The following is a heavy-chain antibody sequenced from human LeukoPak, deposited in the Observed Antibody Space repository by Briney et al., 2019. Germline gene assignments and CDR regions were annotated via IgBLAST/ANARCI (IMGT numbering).Heavy chain of an antibody. CDR3: GLVASGNWWFDP. V-gene: IGHV1-2*02. Sequence: ASVKVSCKSSGYTFTVYHIHWVRQAPGQGLEWMGWINPNSGGTNYAQKLQDRVTMTGDTSISTAYMELRSLTSDDAAVYYCGLVASGNWWFDPWGQGTLVTVSS. J-gene: IGHJ5*02. CDR2: INPNSGGT. D-gene: IGHD2-8*02. CDR1: GYTFTVYH.